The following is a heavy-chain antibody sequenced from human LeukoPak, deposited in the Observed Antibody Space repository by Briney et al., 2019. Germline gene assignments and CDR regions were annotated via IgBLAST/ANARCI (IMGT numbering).Heavy chain of an antibody. CDR3: ARSLSMAPDV. CDR1: GGSFSGYY. Sequence: SETLSLTCAVYGGSFSGYYWSWIRQPPGKGLEWIGEINHSGSTNYNPSLKSRVTISVDTSKNQFSLKLSSVTAADTVVYYCARSLSMAPDVWGKGTTVTVSS. J-gene: IGHJ6*04. D-gene: IGHD2-21*01. CDR2: INHSGST. V-gene: IGHV4-34*01.